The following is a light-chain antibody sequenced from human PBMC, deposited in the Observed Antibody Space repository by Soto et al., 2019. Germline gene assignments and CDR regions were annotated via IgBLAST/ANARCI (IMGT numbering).Light chain of an antibody. V-gene: IGKV1-5*01. CDR1: QTISSW. Sequence: DIQMTQSPSTLSGSVGDRVTITCRASQTISSWLAWYHQRPGKAPKLLIYDASNFESGVPSRVSGSGSGTEFTLTISSLQPDDFATYDGQQYDTYPWTFGQGTKVDIK. CDR3: QQYDTYPWT. CDR2: DAS. J-gene: IGKJ1*01.